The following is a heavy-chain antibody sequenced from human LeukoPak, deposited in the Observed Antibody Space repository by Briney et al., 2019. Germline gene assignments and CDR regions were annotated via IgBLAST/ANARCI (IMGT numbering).Heavy chain of an antibody. CDR1: GYTFTNYG. CDR2: ISAYDGNT. V-gene: IGHV1-18*01. D-gene: IGHD5-12*01. Sequence: AASVKVSCKASGYTFTNYGISWVRQAPGQGLEWVGWISAYDGNTNYAQKLQGRVTITTDTSTNTAYMDLRSLRSDDTAVYYCAREDEWLLDYWGQGTLVTVSS. J-gene: IGHJ4*02. CDR3: AREDEWLLDY.